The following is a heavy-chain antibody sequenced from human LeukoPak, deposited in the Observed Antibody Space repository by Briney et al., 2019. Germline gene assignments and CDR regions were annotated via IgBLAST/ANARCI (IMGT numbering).Heavy chain of an antibody. D-gene: IGHD3-9*01. J-gene: IGHJ6*02. CDR1: GYTFTSYD. CDR3: ARGHIVEDILTGYPRGYYYYGMDV. CDR2: MNPNSGNT. Sequence: ASVKVSCKASGYTFTSYDINWVRPATGQGLEWMGWMNPNSGNTGYAQKFQGRVTMTRNTSISTAYMELSSLRSEDTAVYYCARGHIVEDILTGYPRGYYYYGMDVWGQGTTVTVSS. V-gene: IGHV1-8*01.